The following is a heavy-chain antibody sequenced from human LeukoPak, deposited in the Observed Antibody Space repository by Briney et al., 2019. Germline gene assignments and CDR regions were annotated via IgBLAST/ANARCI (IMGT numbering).Heavy chain of an antibody. V-gene: IGHV1-2*02. J-gene: IGHJ4*02. CDR2: INPNTGGT. Sequence: ASVKVSCKASGYTFTGYYMHWVRQAPGQGREWVGWINPNTGGTNYAQKFQGRVTMTSDTSISTAYMELSSLKSDDTAMYYCARAPMIVVVFPPRLDFWGQGTLVTVSS. D-gene: IGHD3-22*01. CDR3: ARAPMIVVVFPPRLDF. CDR1: GYTFTGYY.